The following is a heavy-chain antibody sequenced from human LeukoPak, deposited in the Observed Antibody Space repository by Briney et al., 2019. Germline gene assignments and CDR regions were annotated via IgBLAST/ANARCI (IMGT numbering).Heavy chain of an antibody. J-gene: IGHJ6*03. CDR2: IYYSGST. D-gene: IGHD5-24*01. CDR1: GGSISSGGYY. CDR3: AGGDPPPGYYYMDV. V-gene: IGHV4-31*03. Sequence: SQTLSLTCTVSGGSISSGGYYWSWIRQHPGKGLEWIGYIYYSGSTYYNPSLKSRVTISVDTSKNQFSLKLSSVTAADTAVYYCAGGDPPPGYYYMDVWGKGTTVSVSS.